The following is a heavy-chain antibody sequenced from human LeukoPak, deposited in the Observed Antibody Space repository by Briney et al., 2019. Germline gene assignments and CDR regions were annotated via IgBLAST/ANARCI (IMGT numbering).Heavy chain of an antibody. Sequence: GGSLRLSCAASGFTFSTYCMNWVRQPPGKGLEWVANINQDGSDKYYVDSVKGRFTISRDNAKNSLYLQMNSLRAEDTAVYYCARGLAAAGTFHYWGQGTLVTVSS. CDR2: INQDGSDK. CDR3: ARGLAAAGTFHY. CDR1: GFTFSTYC. D-gene: IGHD6-13*01. V-gene: IGHV3-7*04. J-gene: IGHJ4*02.